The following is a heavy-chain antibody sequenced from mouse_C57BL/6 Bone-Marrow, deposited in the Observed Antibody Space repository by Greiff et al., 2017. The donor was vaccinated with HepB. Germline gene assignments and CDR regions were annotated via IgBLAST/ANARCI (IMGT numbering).Heavy chain of an antibody. CDR1: GYTFTSYW. D-gene: IGHD2-3*01. CDR3: ARNYDGYYRGYYYAMDY. J-gene: IGHJ4*01. Sequence: QVQLQQPGAELVMPGASVKLSCKASGYTFTSYWMHWVKQRPGQGLEWIGEIDPSDSYTNYNQKFKGKSTLTVDKSSSTAYMQLSSRTSEDSAVYYCARNYDGYYRGYYYAMDYWGQGTSVTVSS. CDR2: IDPSDSYT. V-gene: IGHV1-69*01.